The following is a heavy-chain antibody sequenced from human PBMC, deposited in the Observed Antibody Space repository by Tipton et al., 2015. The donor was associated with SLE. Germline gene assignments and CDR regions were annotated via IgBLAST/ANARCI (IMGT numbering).Heavy chain of an antibody. CDR3: AREAYCSGGNCYMMNPRDYYYYGMDV. CDR2: VYTSGGT. CDR1: GASISSGSYY. D-gene: IGHD2-15*01. Sequence: TLSLTCSVSGASISSGSYYWSWVRQPAGKGLEWIGHVYTSGGTNYNPSLESRVTISLDTSKNQFSLQLSSVTAADTAVYYCAREAYCSGGNCYMMNPRDYYYYGMDVWGQGTTVTVSS. J-gene: IGHJ6*02. V-gene: IGHV4-61*09.